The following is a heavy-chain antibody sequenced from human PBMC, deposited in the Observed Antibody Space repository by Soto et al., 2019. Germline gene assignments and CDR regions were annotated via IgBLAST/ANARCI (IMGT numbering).Heavy chain of an antibody. Sequence: GGSLRLSCAASRFTFSDYGMHWVRQAPGKGLEWVARIWYDGSNKYYTDSVKGRLTISRDNSKNTVYLQMNSLSAEDTAVYYCARERGDAFDIWGQGTMVTVSS. J-gene: IGHJ3*02. CDR2: IWYDGSNK. V-gene: IGHV3-33*01. CDR1: RFTFSDYG. CDR3: ARERGDAFDI. D-gene: IGHD3-10*01.